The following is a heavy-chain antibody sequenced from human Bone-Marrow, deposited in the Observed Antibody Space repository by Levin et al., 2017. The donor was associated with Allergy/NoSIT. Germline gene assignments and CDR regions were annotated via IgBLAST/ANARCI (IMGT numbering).Heavy chain of an antibody. V-gene: IGHV1-46*01. Sequence: PGGSLRLSCKASGYIFTDYYLHWLRQAPGEGPEWMGIINPNNDITDYAQKFRGRLTLTSDPSTSTVHMDLISLRSDDTAVYYCARDPERDHYDSRGAFDVWGQGTLVTVSS. CDR2: INPNNDIT. J-gene: IGHJ3*01. CDR1: GYIFTDYY. CDR3: ARDPERDHYDSRGAFDV. D-gene: IGHD3-22*01.